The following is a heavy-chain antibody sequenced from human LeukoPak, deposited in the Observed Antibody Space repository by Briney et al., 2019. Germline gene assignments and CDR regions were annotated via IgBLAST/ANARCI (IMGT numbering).Heavy chain of an antibody. CDR2: ISYDGSNK. CDR3: AKGAERAVTTTPADY. V-gene: IGHV3-30*18. CDR1: GFTFSSYG. D-gene: IGHD4-17*01. Sequence: QPGGSLRLSCAASGFTFSSYGMHWVRQAPGKGLEWVAVISYDGSNKYYADSVKGRFTISRDNSKNTLYLQMNSLRAEDTAVYYCAKGAERAVTTTPADYWGQGTLVTVSS. J-gene: IGHJ4*02.